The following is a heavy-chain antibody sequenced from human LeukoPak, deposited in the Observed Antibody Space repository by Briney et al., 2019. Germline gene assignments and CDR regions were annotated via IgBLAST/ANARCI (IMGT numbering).Heavy chain of an antibody. V-gene: IGHV3-21*01. CDR1: GFTFSDYS. D-gene: IGHD3-22*01. CDR3: ARDIYDDSGYFRRGLDY. CDR2: ISTTSSYI. Sequence: PGGSLRLSCAASGFTFSDYSMNWVRQAPGKGLEWVSSISTTSSYIYYADSVKGRFTISRDNAKNSLYLQMNSLRADDTAVYFCARDIYDDSGYFRRGLDYWGQGTQVTVSS. J-gene: IGHJ4*02.